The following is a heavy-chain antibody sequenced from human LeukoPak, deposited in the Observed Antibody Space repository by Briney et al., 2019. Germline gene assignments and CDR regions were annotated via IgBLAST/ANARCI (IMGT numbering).Heavy chain of an antibody. V-gene: IGHV3-53*01. J-gene: IGHJ4*02. CDR1: GFTVSSNY. CDR2: IYSGGST. CDR3: AIHNYYDSSGPSPQSLDY. D-gene: IGHD3-22*01. Sequence: PGGSLRLSCATSGFTVSSNYMSWVRQAPGKGLEGVSVIYSGGSTYYADSVKGRFTISRDNSKNTLYLQMNSLRAEDTAVYYCAIHNYYDSSGPSPQSLDYWGQGTLVTVSS.